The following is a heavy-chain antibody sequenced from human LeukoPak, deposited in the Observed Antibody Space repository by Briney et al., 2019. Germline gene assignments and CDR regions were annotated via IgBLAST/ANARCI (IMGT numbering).Heavy chain of an antibody. D-gene: IGHD3-10*01. CDR3: ARAGCYGSGSYLTIDY. J-gene: IGHJ4*02. Sequence: PSETLSLTCTVSGGSISSSSYYWGWIRQPPGTGLEWIGSIYYSGTTDSKPSLKSRVTISVDTSKNQFSLTLSSVTAADTAVYYCARAGCYGSGSYLTIDYWGQGTLVTVSS. CDR2: IYYSGTT. V-gene: IGHV4-39*07. CDR1: GGSISSSSYY.